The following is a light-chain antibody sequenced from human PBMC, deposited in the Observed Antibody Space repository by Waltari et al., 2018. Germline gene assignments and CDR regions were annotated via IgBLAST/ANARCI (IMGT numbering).Light chain of an antibody. CDR1: QDINRN. CDR2: GAS. CDR3: QQSHSVPYT. V-gene: IGKV1-39*01. Sequence: DIQMTQSPSSLSPSVGDRIIITCRASQDINRNLNWYQKQVGKAPKLLIYGASNLQSGVPSRFSGSGSETDYTLIISSLPPEDSASYFCQQSHSVPYTFGQETKLVIK. J-gene: IGKJ2*01.